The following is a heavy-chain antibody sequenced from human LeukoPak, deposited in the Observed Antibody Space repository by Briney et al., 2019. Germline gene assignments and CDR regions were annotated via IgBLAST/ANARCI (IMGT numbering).Heavy chain of an antibody. V-gene: IGHV1-18*01. Sequence: AAVKVSCKASGYPFDNFGLTWVRQAPGQGLEGMGWISAYNGNTHYAQKFRGRLTMTTDTSTTTAYLELRSLKSDDTAVYYCARVRTQQVVWGAYGLDVWGQGTTVTVSS. D-gene: IGHD6-13*01. CDR3: ARVRTQQVVWGAYGLDV. J-gene: IGHJ6*02. CDR1: GYPFDNFG. CDR2: ISAYNGNT.